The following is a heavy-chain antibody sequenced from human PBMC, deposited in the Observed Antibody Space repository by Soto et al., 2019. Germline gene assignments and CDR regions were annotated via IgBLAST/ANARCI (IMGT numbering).Heavy chain of an antibody. CDR2: INPNSGGT. V-gene: IGHV1-2*02. J-gene: IGHJ4*02. CDR1: GYTFTGYY. D-gene: IGHD1-7*01. CDR3: ARDMQLELLRNLDY. Sequence: ASVKVSCKASGYTFTGYYMHWVRQAPGQGLEWMGWINPNSGGTNYAQKFQGRVTMTRDTSNSTAYMELSRLRSDDTAVYYCARDMQLELLRNLDYWGQGTLVTVSS.